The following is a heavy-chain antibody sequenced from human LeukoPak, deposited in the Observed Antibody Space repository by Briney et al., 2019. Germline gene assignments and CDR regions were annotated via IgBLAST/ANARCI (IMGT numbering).Heavy chain of an antibody. CDR3: ARHAPIAVAGTWVDY. V-gene: IGHV4-59*08. D-gene: IGHD6-19*01. CDR2: IYYSGST. J-gene: IGHJ4*02. Sequence: KASETLSLTCTVSGGSLSSYSWSWVRQPPGRGLEWIGYIYYSGSTIYNPSLRSRVTISIDTSKNQFSLKLSSVTAADTAVYYCARHAPIAVAGTWVDYWGQGTLVTVSS. CDR1: GGSLSSYS.